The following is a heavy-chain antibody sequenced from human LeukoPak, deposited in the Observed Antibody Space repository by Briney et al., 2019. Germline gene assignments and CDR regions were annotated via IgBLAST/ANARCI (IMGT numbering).Heavy chain of an antibody. V-gene: IGHV4-34*01. CDR2: INHSGST. Sequence: SETLSLTCAVYGGSFSGYYWSWIRQPPGKGLEWIGEINHSGSTNYNPSLKSRVTISVDTSKNQFSLKLSSVTAADTAVYYCARGFCSGGSCYHHDAFDIWGQGTMVTISS. CDR1: GGSFSGYY. CDR3: ARGFCSGGSCYHHDAFDI. D-gene: IGHD2-15*01. J-gene: IGHJ3*02.